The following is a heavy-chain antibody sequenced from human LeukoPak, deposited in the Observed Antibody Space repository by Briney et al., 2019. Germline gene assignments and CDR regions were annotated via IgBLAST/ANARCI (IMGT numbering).Heavy chain of an antibody. CDR3: ARGGAGSGWYYFDY. CDR1: GFIFSSYA. D-gene: IGHD6-19*01. Sequence: GRSLRLSCAASGFIFSSYAMHWVRQAPGRGLEWVAVISYDGSNKYYADSVKGRFTISRDNSKNTLYLQMNSLRAEDTAVYYCARGGAGSGWYYFDYWGQGTLVTVSS. V-gene: IGHV3-30-3*01. CDR2: ISYDGSNK. J-gene: IGHJ4*02.